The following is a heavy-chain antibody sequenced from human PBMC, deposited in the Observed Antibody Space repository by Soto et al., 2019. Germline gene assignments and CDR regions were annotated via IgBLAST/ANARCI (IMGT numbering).Heavy chain of an antibody. D-gene: IGHD3-16*01. Sequence: PGGYLRLSRAASGFPFSSYAMGGVRQAPGKRLEWVSAISGSGGSTYYADSVKGRFTISRDNSKNTLYLQMNSLRAEDTAVYYCAKPYDYVWGSLSHYFDYWGQGTLVTVSS. CDR2: ISGSGGST. CDR1: GFPFSSYA. CDR3: AKPYDYVWGSLSHYFDY. J-gene: IGHJ4*02. V-gene: IGHV3-23*01.